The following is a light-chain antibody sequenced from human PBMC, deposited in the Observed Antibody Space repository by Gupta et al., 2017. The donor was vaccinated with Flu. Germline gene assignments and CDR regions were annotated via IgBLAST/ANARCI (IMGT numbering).Light chain of an antibody. V-gene: IGKV1-39*01. Sequence: DIQMTQSPSSLSASVGDRVTITCRASQSISNYLSWYQQKPGKAPKLLIYATSSLHAGVPSRFSGSGSGTDFTLTISSLQPEDFATYYCQQSYNIPRSFGGGTKVGTK. CDR3: QQSYNIPRS. CDR1: QSISNY. CDR2: ATS. J-gene: IGKJ4*01.